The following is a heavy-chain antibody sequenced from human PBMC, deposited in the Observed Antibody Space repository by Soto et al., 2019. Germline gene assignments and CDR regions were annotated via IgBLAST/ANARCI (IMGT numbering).Heavy chain of an antibody. CDR3: ANDYYGMDV. J-gene: IGHJ6*02. CDR1: GFTFSSYA. CDR2: FSGGGGNT. V-gene: IGHV3-23*01. Sequence: EVQLLASGGGLVQPGGSLRLSCAASGFTFSSYAMSWVRQAPGKGLEWVSAFSGGGGNTYYADSVKGRFTVSRDNSKNTLYLQINNLRAEDTAVYYCANDYYGMDVWGQGTTVTVSS.